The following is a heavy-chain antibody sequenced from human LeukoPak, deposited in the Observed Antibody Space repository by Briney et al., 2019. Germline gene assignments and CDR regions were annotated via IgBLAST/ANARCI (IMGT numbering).Heavy chain of an antibody. V-gene: IGHV3-30*04. D-gene: IGHD2-21*01. CDR1: GFTFTRYT. CDR3: VRDNYGGILDF. Sequence: GGSLRLSCAASGFTFTRYTMHWVRQAPGKGLEWVAVVLYDGSKKYYADSVKGRFTLSRDNSKNTLSPQMNTLRPDDTAVYYCVRDNYGGILDFWGQGTLVTVSS. J-gene: IGHJ4*02. CDR2: VLYDGSKK.